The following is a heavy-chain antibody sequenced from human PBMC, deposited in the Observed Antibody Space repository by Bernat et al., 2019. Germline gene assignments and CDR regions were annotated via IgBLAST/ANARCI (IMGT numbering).Heavy chain of an antibody. Sequence: QLQLQESGPVLVKPSETLSLTCTVSAGSISSNNYFWGWIREPPGKGLEWIGSVYSSGSTYYNPSFKGRVTISVDTSKNQFSLKLTSVTAADTAVYYGATPWRATDYYGSSGYYGWDAFDTWGQGTMVTVSS. J-gene: IGHJ3*02. V-gene: IGHV4-39*01. CDR1: AGSISSNNYF. CDR3: ATPWRATDYYGSSGYYGWDAFDT. D-gene: IGHD3-22*01. CDR2: VYSSGST.